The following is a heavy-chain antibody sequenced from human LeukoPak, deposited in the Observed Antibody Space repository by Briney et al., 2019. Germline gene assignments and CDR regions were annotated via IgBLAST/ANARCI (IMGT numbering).Heavy chain of an antibody. CDR3: AREGVAYYDRSGYSYFDY. Sequence: GGSLRLSCAASGFIFSSYSMNWVRQAPGKGLEWVSSISSRSSYISYADSVKGRFTVSRDNAKNSLYLQINSLRAEDTAVYYCAREGVAYYDRSGYSYFDYWGQGALVTVSS. J-gene: IGHJ4*02. CDR2: ISSRSSYI. V-gene: IGHV3-21*01. D-gene: IGHD3-22*01. CDR1: GFIFSSYS.